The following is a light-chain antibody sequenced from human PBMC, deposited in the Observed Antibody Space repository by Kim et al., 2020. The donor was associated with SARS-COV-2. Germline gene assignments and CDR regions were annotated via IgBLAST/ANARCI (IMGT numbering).Light chain of an antibody. CDR1: SSNIGNNY. V-gene: IGLV1-51*01. Sequence: GQKVTISCSGSSSNIGNNYVSWYQQLPGTAPKLLIYDNNKRPSGIPDRFSGSKSGTSATLGITGLQTGDEDDYYCGTWDSSLSSWVFGGGTQLTVL. CDR3: GTWDSSLSSWV. CDR2: DNN. J-gene: IGLJ3*02.